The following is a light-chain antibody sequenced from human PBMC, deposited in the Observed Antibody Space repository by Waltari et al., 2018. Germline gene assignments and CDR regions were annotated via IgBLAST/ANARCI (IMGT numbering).Light chain of an antibody. J-gene: IGLJ1*01. Sequence: QSALTQPASVSGSPGQSITISCTGTSSDIGASKYVSWYQQHPGKAPKLIIYEVSNRPSGVSNRFSGSKSGNPASLSISGLQAEDEADYYCISFTSSVTYVFGTGTRVTVV. CDR3: ISFTSSVTYV. CDR2: EVS. CDR1: SSDIGASKY. V-gene: IGLV2-14*01.